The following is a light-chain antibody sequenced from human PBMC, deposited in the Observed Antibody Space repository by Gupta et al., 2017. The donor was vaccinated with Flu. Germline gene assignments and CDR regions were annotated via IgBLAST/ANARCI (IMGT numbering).Light chain of an antibody. Sequence: QSALTQPASVSGSPGQSISISCTGTNSDVGGYIYVSWYQHHPGKAPKLMIYEVNNRPSGVANRFSGSKSGNTASLTISGLQAEDDADYYYSSYTSSDTLVFGGGTKLTVL. J-gene: IGLJ2*01. CDR2: EVN. V-gene: IGLV2-14*01. CDR1: NSDVGGYIY. CDR3: SSYTSSDTLV.